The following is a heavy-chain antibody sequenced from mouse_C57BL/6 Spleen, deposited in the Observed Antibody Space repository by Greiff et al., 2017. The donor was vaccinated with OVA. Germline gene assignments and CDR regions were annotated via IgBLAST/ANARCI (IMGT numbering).Heavy chain of an antibody. J-gene: IGHJ2*01. CDR3: ARAAITTVVATGNFDY. Sequence: QVQLKQSGPELVKPGASVKLSCKASGYTFTSYDINWVKQRPGQGLEWIGWIYPRDGSTKYNEKFKGKATLTVNTSSSTAYMEIHSLTSEDSAVYFCARAAITTVVATGNFDYWGQGTTLTVSS. D-gene: IGHD1-1*01. CDR1: GYTFTSYD. CDR2: IYPRDGST. V-gene: IGHV1-85*01.